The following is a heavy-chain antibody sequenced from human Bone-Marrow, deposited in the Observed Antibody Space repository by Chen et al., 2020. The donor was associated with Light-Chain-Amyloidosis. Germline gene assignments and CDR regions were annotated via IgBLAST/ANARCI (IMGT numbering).Heavy chain of an antibody. D-gene: IGHD5-12*01. Sequence: DVQLLESGGGLVQPGGSLRLSCAASGFTFRTSWRHWVRQAPGKGLVWVSRINPDGTRVDYADSVRGRFTISRDDAKSTVYLQMNSLRAEDTAVYYCSREFTGYGDYWGQGTLVTVSS. V-gene: IGHV3-74*01. CDR2: INPDGTRV. CDR3: SREFTGYGDY. J-gene: IGHJ4*02. CDR1: GFTFRTSW.